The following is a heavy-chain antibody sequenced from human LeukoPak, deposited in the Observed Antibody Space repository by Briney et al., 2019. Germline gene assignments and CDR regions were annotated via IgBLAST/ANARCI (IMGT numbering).Heavy chain of an antibody. Sequence: SGTLSLTCTVSGGSISSGGYYWSWIRQHPGKGLEWIGYIYYSGSTYYNPSLKSRVTISLDTSKNQFSLKLSSVTAADTAVYYCARVNYYGSGSYQYYFDYWGQGTLVTVSS. CDR2: IYYSGST. CDR3: ARVNYYGSGSYQYYFDY. D-gene: IGHD3-10*01. J-gene: IGHJ4*02. CDR1: GGSISSGGYY. V-gene: IGHV4-31*03.